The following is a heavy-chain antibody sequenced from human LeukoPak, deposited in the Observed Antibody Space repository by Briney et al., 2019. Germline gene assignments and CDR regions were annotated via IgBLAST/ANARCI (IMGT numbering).Heavy chain of an antibody. V-gene: IGHV4-61*02. J-gene: IGHJ5*02. CDR2: IYTSGST. D-gene: IGHD3-16*01. CDR3: ARRDDFGGWFDP. CDR1: GGSISSGSYY. Sequence: SETLSLTCTVSGGSISSGSYYWSWIRQPAGKGLEWIGRIYTSGSTNYNPSLKSRVTISVDTSKNQFSLKLSSVTAADTAVYYCARRDDFGGWFDPWGQGTLVTVSS.